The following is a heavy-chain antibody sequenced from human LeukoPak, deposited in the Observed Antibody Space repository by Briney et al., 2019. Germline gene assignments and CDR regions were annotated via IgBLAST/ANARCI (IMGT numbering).Heavy chain of an antibody. J-gene: IGHJ3*02. V-gene: IGHV3-21*01. CDR3: ARGTTRADFWSGYYEDDAFDI. D-gene: IGHD3-3*01. Sequence: GGSLRLSCAASGFTFSSYNMNWVRQAPGKGLEWVSSVSWSGSYVFFADSVRGRFTLSRDNAKNSLYLQMNSLRAEDTAVYYCARGTTRADFWSGYYEDDAFDIWGQGTMVTVSS. CDR1: GFTFSSYN. CDR2: VSWSGSYV.